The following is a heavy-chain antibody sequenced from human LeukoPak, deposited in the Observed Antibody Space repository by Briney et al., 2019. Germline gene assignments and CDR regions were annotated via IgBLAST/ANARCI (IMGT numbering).Heavy chain of an antibody. J-gene: IGHJ4*02. D-gene: IGHD3-3*01. Sequence: ASVTVSCKASGYTFTGYYMYWVRQAPGQGLEGMGFINPNTGGTIYAQKFQARVTMTRDTSISTAYMELRGLISDDTAVYYCARRYDFWSGYPTAFDYWGQGTLVTVSS. CDR3: ARRYDFWSGYPTAFDY. CDR1: GYTFTGYY. CDR2: INPNTGGT. V-gene: IGHV1-2*02.